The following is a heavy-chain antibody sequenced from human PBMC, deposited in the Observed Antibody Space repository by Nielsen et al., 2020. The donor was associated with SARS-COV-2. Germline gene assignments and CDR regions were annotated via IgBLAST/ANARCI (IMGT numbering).Heavy chain of an antibody. J-gene: IGHJ4*02. D-gene: IGHD3-10*01. V-gene: IGHV3-21*01. CDR3: ARTYDYYGSGTGDWDY. Sequence: GGSLRLSCAASGFAFSDYYMNWVRQAPGKGLEWVSSISSSSSYIYYADSVKGRFTISRDNAKNSLYLQMNSLRAEDTAVYYCARTYDYYGSGTGDWDYWGQGTLVTVSS. CDR1: GFAFSDYY. CDR2: ISSSSSYI.